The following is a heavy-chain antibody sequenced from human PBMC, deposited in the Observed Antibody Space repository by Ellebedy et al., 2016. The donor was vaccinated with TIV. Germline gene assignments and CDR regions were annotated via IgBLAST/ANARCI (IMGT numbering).Heavy chain of an antibody. CDR3: ARVRFGDTAVDY. V-gene: IGHV3-13*01. D-gene: IGHD5-18*01. Sequence: GGSLRLSCAASGFTSRSYDMHWVRQATGKGLEWVSAIGTAGDTYYPGSVKGRFTISRENAKNSLYLQMNSLRAEDTAVYYCARVRFGDTAVDYWGQGTLVTVSS. J-gene: IGHJ4*02. CDR2: IGTAGDT. CDR1: GFTSRSYD.